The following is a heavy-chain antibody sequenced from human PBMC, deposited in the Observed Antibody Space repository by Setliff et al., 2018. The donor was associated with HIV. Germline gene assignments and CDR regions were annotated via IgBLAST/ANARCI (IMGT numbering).Heavy chain of an antibody. CDR1: GYTFSNYG. D-gene: IGHD3-22*01. V-gene: IGHV1-18*01. J-gene: IGHJ6*03. CDR3: ARNPDTSGYLYYYYYMDV. Sequence: ASVKVSCKASGYTFSNYGITWVRQAPGQGLEWMGWISAYNGNSNYALKLQGRGTMTTDTSTRTAYMELRSLRSDDTAVYYCARNPDTSGYLYYYYYMDVWGKGTTVTVSS. CDR2: ISAYNGNS.